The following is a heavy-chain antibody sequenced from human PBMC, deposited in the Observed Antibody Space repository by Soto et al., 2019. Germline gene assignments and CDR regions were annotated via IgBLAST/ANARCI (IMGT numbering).Heavy chain of an antibody. J-gene: IGHJ4*02. Sequence: GGSLRLSCAASGFTFSGSAMHWVRQASGKGLEWVGRIRSKANSYATAYAASVKGRFTISRDDSKNTAYLQMNSLKTEDTAVYYCTRPEIDVGYYYWGQGTLVTVSS. CDR2: IRSKANSYAT. V-gene: IGHV3-73*01. D-gene: IGHD5-18*01. CDR3: TRPEIDVGYYY. CDR1: GFTFSGSA.